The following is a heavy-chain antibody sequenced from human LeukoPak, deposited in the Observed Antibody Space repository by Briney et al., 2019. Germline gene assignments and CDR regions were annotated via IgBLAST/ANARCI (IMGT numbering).Heavy chain of an antibody. J-gene: IGHJ3*02. CDR3: ATDTADKNDGFDI. D-gene: IGHD3-9*01. CDR2: FDPERGET. V-gene: IGHV1-24*01. CDR1: GYMFNELS. Sequence: ASVKVSCKVSGYMFNELSMHWVRQGPGKGLEWMGGFDPERGETVYAENFQGRVTLTEDTFTETAYMDLSSLRSEGTAVYYCATDTADKNDGFDIWGQGTMVTVSS.